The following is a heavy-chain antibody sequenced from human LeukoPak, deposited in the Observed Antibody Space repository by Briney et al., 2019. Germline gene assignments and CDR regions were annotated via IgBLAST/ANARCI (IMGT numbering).Heavy chain of an antibody. CDR1: GGSTSTGDYY. Sequence: PSETLSLTCIVSGGSTSTGDYYCSWIRQPAGKGLEWIGRIYTSGSTNYNPSLKSRVTISVDTSKNQFSLKLSSVTAADTAVYYCARGGNYYGSGTPGGWFDPWGQGTLVTVSS. CDR2: IYTSGST. CDR3: ARGGNYYGSGTPGGWFDP. D-gene: IGHD3-10*01. J-gene: IGHJ5*02. V-gene: IGHV4-61*02.